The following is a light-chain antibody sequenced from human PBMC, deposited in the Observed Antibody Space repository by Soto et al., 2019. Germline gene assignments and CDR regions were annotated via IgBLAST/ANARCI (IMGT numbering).Light chain of an antibody. CDR2: SND. V-gene: IGLV1-44*01. CDR3: AAWDDSLNGVV. CDR1: SSNIGRNT. J-gene: IGLJ2*01. Sequence: QSVVTQPTSASGTPGQRVTIPCSGSSSNIGRNTVHWYQQLPGTTPKLLIYSNDQRPSGVPDRFSGSKSGSSASLAISGLQSEDEADYYCAAWDDSLNGVVFGGGTKVTVL.